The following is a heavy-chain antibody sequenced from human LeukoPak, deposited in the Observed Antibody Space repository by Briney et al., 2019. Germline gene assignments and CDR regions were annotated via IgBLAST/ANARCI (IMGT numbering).Heavy chain of an antibody. D-gene: IGHD1-1*01. CDR3: ARLSGTFGTTSRIFDY. CDR2: ISGGGDAT. Sequence: GGSLRLSCAASGFSFVTCAMIWVRRTPGKGLEWVSAISGGGDATYYTDFVKGRFTISRDNSQSTVYLRLNRLRAEDTAVYYCARLSGTFGTTSRIFDYWGQGVLVTVSS. CDR1: GFSFVTCA. V-gene: IGHV3-23*01. J-gene: IGHJ4*02.